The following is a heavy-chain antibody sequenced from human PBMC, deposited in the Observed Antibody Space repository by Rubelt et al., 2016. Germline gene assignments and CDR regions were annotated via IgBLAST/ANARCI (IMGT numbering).Heavy chain of an antibody. CDR2: INGDGSST. J-gene: IGHJ4*02. D-gene: IGHD5-18*01. CDR3: ARGISYGYGGGDC. Sequence: GSLRLSCEASGFTFSSYSMLWVRQDPGKGLVWVSRINGDGSSTSYADSVKGRFTISRDNAKNTLYLQMNSLRVEDTAVYYCARGISYGYGGGDCWGQGTLVTVSS. V-gene: IGHV3-74*01. CDR1: GFTFSSYS.